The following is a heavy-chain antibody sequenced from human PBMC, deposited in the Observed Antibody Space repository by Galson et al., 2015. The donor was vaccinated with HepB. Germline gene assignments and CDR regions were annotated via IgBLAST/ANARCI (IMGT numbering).Heavy chain of an antibody. D-gene: IGHD1-26*01. Sequence: SVKVSCKASGHIFKNYYIKWVRQAPGHGLEWMGTINPLSGAISYAQKFRGRVTLTTDTSSTTAHLEVTRLTSADTAVYFCVRDPLVGATLFDEWGQGTPVSVSS. CDR2: INPLSGAI. V-gene: IGHV1-46*02. J-gene: IGHJ5*02. CDR3: VRDPLVGATLFDE. CDR1: GHIFKNYY.